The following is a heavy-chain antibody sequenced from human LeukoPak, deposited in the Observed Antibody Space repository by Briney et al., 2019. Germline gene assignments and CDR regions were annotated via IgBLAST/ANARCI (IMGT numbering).Heavy chain of an antibody. CDR2: INPNSGGT. Sequence: ASVKVSCKASGYTFTGYYMHWVRQAPGQGLEWMGWINPNSGGTNYAQKFQGRVTMTRDMSTSTVYMELSSLRSEDTAVYYCARAPGDGDYVGAFDIWGQGTMVTVSS. D-gene: IGHD4-17*01. CDR3: ARAPGDGDYVGAFDI. CDR1: GYTFTGYY. V-gene: IGHV1-2*02. J-gene: IGHJ3*02.